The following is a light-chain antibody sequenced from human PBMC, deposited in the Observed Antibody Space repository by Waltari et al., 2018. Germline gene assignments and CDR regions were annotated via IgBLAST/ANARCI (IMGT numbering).Light chain of an antibody. Sequence: SYELTQPTTMSVSQGKTASITCSGAKLGDKYPSWYQHKPGQSPVLVIYQDSKRPSGIPERFSGSNSGNTATLTISGTQAMDEADYYCQAWDSSTAFYVFGTGTKVTVL. CDR3: QAWDSSTAFYV. V-gene: IGLV3-1*01. CDR2: QDS. J-gene: IGLJ1*01. CDR1: KLGDKY.